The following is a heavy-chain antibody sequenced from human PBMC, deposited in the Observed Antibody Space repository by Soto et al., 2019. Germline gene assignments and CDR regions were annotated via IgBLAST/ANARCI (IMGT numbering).Heavy chain of an antibody. J-gene: IGHJ1*01. CDR3: ARWSTMIVPARHKIGYFQH. D-gene: IGHD3-22*01. V-gene: IGHV4-34*01. Sequence: QVQLQQWGAGLLKPSETLSLTCAVYGGSFSGYYWSWIRQPPGKGLEWMGEINHSGSTNYNPSLKSRVTISVDTSKNQFSLKLSSVTAADTAVYYCARWSTMIVPARHKIGYFQHWGQGTLVTVSS. CDR1: GGSFSGYY. CDR2: INHSGST.